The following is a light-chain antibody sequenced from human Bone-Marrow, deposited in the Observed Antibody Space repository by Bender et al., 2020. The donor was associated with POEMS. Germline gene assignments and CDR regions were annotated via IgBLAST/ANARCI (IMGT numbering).Light chain of an antibody. V-gene: IGLV2-14*02. Sequence: QSALTQPASVSGSPGQSITISCTGTSSDVGSYNLVSWYQQHPGKAPKLMIYDVSYRPSGVSTRFSGSRSGNTASLTISGLQAEDEADYYCSSYRRGDTLVFGGGTKLTVL. J-gene: IGLJ2*01. CDR2: DVS. CDR3: SSYRRGDTLV. CDR1: SSDVGSYNL.